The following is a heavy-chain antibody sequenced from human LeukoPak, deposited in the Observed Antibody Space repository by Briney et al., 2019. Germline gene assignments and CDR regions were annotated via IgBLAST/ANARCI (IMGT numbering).Heavy chain of an antibody. CDR1: EYTFTSYY. CDR3: ARDQYRSGGGCHYGMDV. J-gene: IGHJ6*02. D-gene: IGHD2-15*01. V-gene: IGHV1-46*01. Sequence: ASVKVSCKASEYTFTSYYIQWVRQAPGQGLEWMGMINPSGGNTNYAQKFQGRVTMTRDTSTSTVYLDLSSLRSEDTAVYYCARDQYRSGGGCHYGMDVWGQGTTVTVSS. CDR2: INPSGGNT.